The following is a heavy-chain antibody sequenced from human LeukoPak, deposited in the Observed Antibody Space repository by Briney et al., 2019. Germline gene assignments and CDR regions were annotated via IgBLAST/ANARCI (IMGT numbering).Heavy chain of an antibody. CDR3: ARDISGYYPHDAFDI. V-gene: IGHV1-2*02. CDR1: GYTFTGYY. D-gene: IGHD3-22*01. J-gene: IGHJ3*02. Sequence: ASVSVSCKASGYTFTGYYMHWVRQAPGQGREWMGWINPNSSGTNYAQKFQGRVTMTRDTSISTAYMELSRLRSDDTAVYYCARDISGYYPHDAFDIWGQGTMATVSS. CDR2: INPNSSGT.